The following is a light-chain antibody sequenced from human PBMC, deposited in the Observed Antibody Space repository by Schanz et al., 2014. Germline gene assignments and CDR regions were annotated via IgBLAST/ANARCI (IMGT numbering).Light chain of an antibody. J-gene: IGLJ2*01. CDR2: DVS. Sequence: QSVLTQPRSVSGSPGQSVTVSCTGTFSDVGGYNFVSWYQQHPGKAPKLMIYDVSKRPSGVSDRFSGSKSGNTASLTISGLQGEDEADYYCCSYAGNYTRVFGGGTKLTVL. CDR3: CSYAGNYTRV. V-gene: IGLV2-11*01. CDR1: FSDVGGYNF.